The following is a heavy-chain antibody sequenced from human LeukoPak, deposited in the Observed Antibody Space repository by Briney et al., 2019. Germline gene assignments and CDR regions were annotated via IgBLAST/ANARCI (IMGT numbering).Heavy chain of an antibody. CDR1: GVTVIHYA. D-gene: IGHD6-6*01. J-gene: IGHJ5*02. CDR3: ARDIPLSSVEARGSSWFGP. V-gene: IGHV1-69*13. Sequence: AASVRVSCKASGVTVIHYAISWLRQAPGQGPEWMGGIIPIFGTPSYAQKFQARLTISADESTNTVYMDLSSLRSEDTAIYYCARDIPLSSVEARGSSWFGPWGQGTLVIVSS. CDR2: IIPIFGTP.